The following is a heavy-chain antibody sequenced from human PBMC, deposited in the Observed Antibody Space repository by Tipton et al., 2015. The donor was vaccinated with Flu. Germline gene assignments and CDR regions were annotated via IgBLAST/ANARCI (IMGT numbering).Heavy chain of an antibody. D-gene: IGHD2-2*02. V-gene: IGHV4-59*01. Sequence: TLSLTCTVSGGSISSYYWSWIRQPPGKGLEWIGYIYYSGSTNYNPSLKSRVTISVDTSKNQFSLKLSSVTAADTAVYYCARGVNCSSASCYIADWFDPWGQGTLVTVSS. CDR1: GGSISSYY. CDR2: IYYSGST. J-gene: IGHJ5*02. CDR3: ARGVNCSSASCYIADWFDP.